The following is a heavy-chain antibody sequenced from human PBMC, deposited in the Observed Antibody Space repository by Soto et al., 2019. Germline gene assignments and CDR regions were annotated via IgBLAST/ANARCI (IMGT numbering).Heavy chain of an antibody. CDR3: VREVIAVLGSIRWFDP. Sequence: GGSLRLSFAVSGVTFRDYWMHWVRQVPGKGLLWVSRIGPDGTSTKYADSVKGRFTISRSNPENTLYLQMNSLRAEDTGVYYCVREVIAVLGSIRWFDPWGQGTLVTVSS. J-gene: IGHJ5*02. V-gene: IGHV3-74*01. CDR1: GVTFRDYW. CDR2: IGPDGTST. D-gene: IGHD6-19*01.